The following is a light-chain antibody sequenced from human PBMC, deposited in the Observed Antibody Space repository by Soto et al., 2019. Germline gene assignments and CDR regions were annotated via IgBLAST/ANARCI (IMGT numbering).Light chain of an antibody. CDR2: GAS. Sequence: DFVMTQAPDSLAVSLGERATINCKSSQSVLYNSNNKHPLGWFQQKPGHPPKLLIYGASFRPSGVPDRFSGSGSGTDFTLTISSLQAEDVAVYYCQQYYSIPFTFGQGTKLEI. J-gene: IGKJ2*01. V-gene: IGKV4-1*01. CDR1: QSVLYNSNNKHP. CDR3: QQYYSIPFT.